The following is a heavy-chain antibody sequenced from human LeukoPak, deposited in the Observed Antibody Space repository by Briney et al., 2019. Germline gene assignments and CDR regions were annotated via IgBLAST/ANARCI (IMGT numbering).Heavy chain of an antibody. CDR2: VYETGDR. J-gene: IGHJ4*02. CDR1: GGSINNYY. D-gene: IGHD3-16*01. V-gene: IGHV4-59*08. Sequence: SETLSLTCTVSGGSINNYYWSWIRQPPGKGLEWMAYVYETGDRCYNPSLKSRVTISVHTSKNQFSLNLNSVTAADTAVYYCARHPLRGGFDHWGLGTLVAVSS. CDR3: ARHPLRGGFDH.